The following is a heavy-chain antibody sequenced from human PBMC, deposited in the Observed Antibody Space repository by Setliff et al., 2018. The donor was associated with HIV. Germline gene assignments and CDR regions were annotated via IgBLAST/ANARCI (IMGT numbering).Heavy chain of an antibody. D-gene: IGHD3-16*01. CDR1: GFTFSSYS. J-gene: IGHJ4*02. CDR3: ARRYYDSHAHDRHFDS. V-gene: IGHV3-74*01. CDR2: LNSDDDTDGTKR. Sequence: GGSLRLSCAASGFTFSSYSMNWVRQRPGKGLEWVALLNSDDDTDGTKRIYADSVKGRFTITRDNTKNTVYLQVNSLSAEDTAVYFCARRYYDSHAHDRHFDSWGQGTLVTVSS.